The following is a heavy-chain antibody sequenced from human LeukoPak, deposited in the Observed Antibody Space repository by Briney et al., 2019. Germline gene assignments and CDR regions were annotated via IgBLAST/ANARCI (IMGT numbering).Heavy chain of an antibody. Sequence: GGSLRLSCAASGFTFSSYAMSWVRQAPGKGLEWVSGINRNSGSIDYADSVKGRFTISRDNAKNSLDLQMNSLRVEDTALYYCAKGDSSGYHSALDYWGQGTLVTVSS. CDR2: INRNSGSI. V-gene: IGHV3-9*01. J-gene: IGHJ4*02. CDR3: AKGDSSGYHSALDY. D-gene: IGHD3-22*01. CDR1: GFTFSSYA.